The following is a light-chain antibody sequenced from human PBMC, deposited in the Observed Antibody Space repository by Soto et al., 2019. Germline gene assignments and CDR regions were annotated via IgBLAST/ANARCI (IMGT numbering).Light chain of an antibody. CDR1: ERINTY. J-gene: IGKJ4*01. Sequence: DIQMTQSPSSVSASVGDRVTITCRSSERINTYLAWYQQQPGKAPKLLIYAASSLQSGVPSRFSGSGSVTEFARASSNLQPEDFATYYCQQDNSPPLAFWGGNKVDIK. V-gene: IGKV1-12*01. CDR2: AAS. CDR3: QQDNSPPLA.